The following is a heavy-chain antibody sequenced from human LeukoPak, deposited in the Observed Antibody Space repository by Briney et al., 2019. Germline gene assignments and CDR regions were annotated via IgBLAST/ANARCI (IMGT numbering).Heavy chain of an antibody. CDR1: GFIFSVYS. CDR2: IRSGGSSM. V-gene: IGHV3-48*01. D-gene: IGHD4-17*01. Sequence: GGSLRLSCAASGFIFSVYSMHWVRQAPGKVLEWVSNIRSGGSSMYYADSVKGRFTVSRDNAKNSLHLQMNGLRVEDTAVYYCARDRDYGFDYWGQGTLVTVSS. CDR3: ARDRDYGFDY. J-gene: IGHJ4*02.